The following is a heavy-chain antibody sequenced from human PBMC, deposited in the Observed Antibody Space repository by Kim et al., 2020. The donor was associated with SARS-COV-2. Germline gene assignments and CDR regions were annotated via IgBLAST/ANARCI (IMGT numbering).Heavy chain of an antibody. CDR2: IYYSGST. CDR1: GGSISSSSYY. J-gene: IGHJ4*02. Sequence: SETLSLTCTVSGGSISSSSYYWGWIRQPPGKGLEWIGSIYYSGSTYYNPSLKSRVTISVDTSKNQFSLKLSSVTAADTAVYYCARQDEYYFDYWGQGTLVTVSS. CDR3: ARQDEYYFDY. V-gene: IGHV4-39*01.